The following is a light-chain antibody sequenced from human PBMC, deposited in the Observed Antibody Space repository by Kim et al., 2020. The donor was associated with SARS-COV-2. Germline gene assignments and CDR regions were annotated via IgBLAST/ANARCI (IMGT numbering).Light chain of an antibody. CDR3: QSYDSSNHGV. V-gene: IGLV6-57*01. CDR1: SGSIASNY. CDR2: EDN. Sequence: NFMLTQTHSVSESPGKTVTISCTRSSGSIASNYVQWYQQRPGSSPTTVIYEDNHRPSGVPDRFSGPIDSSSNSASLTISGLKTEDETDYYCQSYDSSNHGVFGGGTQLTVL. J-gene: IGLJ3*02.